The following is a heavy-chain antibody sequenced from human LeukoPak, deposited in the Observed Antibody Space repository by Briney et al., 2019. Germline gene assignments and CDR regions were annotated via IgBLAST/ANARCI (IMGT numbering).Heavy chain of an antibody. Sequence: ASVKVSCKTSGYNYKSYGISWVRQAPGQGLEWMGWISTYNRNTKYADHVRGRLTVTTDTSTTTVYMELRNLTSDDTAVYCCSREPVLRLFEWSPHYFDYWGQGTPVTVSP. CDR3: SREPVLRLFEWSPHYFDY. CDR2: ISTYNRNT. CDR1: GYNYKSYG. V-gene: IGHV1-18*01. D-gene: IGHD3-3*01. J-gene: IGHJ4*02.